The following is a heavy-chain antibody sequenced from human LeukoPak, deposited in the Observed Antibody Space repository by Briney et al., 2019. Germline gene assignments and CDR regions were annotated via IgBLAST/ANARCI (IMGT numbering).Heavy chain of an antibody. CDR3: AKEGIYFFYFMDV. V-gene: IGHV3-23*01. Sequence: GGSLRLSCAASGFTFSNYAMRWVRQAPGKGLEWVSGISGSGDSTYYADSVKGRFTISRDNSKNTLFLQMNSLRAEDTALYYCAKEGIYFFYFMDVWGKGTTVTISS. CDR2: ISGSGDST. J-gene: IGHJ6*03. CDR1: GFTFSNYA.